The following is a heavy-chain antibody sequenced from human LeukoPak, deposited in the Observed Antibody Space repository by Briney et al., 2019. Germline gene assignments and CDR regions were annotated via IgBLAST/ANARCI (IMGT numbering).Heavy chain of an antibody. CDR1: GYTFTSYG. J-gene: IGHJ4*02. CDR3: ARDSGIAVASTEIDY. Sequence: SVKASCKASGYTFTSYGISWVRQAPGQGLEWMGRIIPILGIANYAQKFQGRVTITADKSSSTAYMELSSLRSEDTAVYYCARDSGIAVASTEIDYWGQGTLVTVSS. D-gene: IGHD6-19*01. CDR2: IIPILGIA. V-gene: IGHV1-69*04.